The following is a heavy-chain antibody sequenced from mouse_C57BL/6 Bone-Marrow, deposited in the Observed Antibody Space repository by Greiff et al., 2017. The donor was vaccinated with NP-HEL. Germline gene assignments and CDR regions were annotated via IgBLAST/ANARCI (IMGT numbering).Heavy chain of an antibody. CDR3: ARALLRRYWYFDV. CDR1: GYTFTSYW. J-gene: IGHJ1*03. D-gene: IGHD1-1*01. Sequence: QVQLQQPGAELVRPGSSVTLSCKASGYTFTSYWMDWVKQRPGQGLEWIGNIYPSDSQTHYNQKFKDKATLTVDNSSSTAYMQLSSLTSEDSAVYYCARALLRRYWYFDVWGTGTTVTVSS. V-gene: IGHV1-61*01. CDR2: IYPSDSQT.